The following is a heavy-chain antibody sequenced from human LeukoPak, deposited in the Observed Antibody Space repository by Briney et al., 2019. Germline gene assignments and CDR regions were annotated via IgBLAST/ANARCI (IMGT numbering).Heavy chain of an antibody. CDR1: GYTFTGYH. J-gene: IGHJ5*02. D-gene: IGHD5-18*01. V-gene: IGHV1-2*02. CDR3: AREDTAMVLAGWFDP. CDR2: INPNSGGT. Sequence: GASVKVSCKASGYTFTGYHMHWVRQAPGQGLEWMGWINPNSGGTNYAQKFQGRVTMTRDTSISTAYMELSRLRSDDTAVYYCAREDTAMVLAGWFDPWGQGTLVTVSS.